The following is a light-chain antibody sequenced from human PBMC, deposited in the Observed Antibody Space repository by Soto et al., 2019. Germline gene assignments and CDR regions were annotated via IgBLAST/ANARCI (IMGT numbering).Light chain of an antibody. J-gene: IGKJ4*01. CDR1: QSISSW. V-gene: IGKV1-5*01. CDR3: QQLNSTLT. CDR2: DPS. Sequence: DIQMTQSPSTMSELVGYRLTISGRSSQSISSWLAWYQQKPGKAPKLLIYDPSTLESGVPSRFSGSGSGTDFTLTISSLQPEDFATYYCQQLNSTLTFGGGNKV.